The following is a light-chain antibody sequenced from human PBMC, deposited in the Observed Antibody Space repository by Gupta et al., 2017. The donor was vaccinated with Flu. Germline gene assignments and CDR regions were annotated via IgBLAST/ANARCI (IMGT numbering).Light chain of an antibody. V-gene: IGLV8-61*01. CDR2: NTK. CDR3: VLYLGSGISL. Sequence: QTVVTQEPSFSVAPGGTVTVTCGLSSGSVSSTHYTSWYQQTPGQPPRTLIYNTKIRSSGVPDRFSGSIVGNKAVLTITGAQADDESDYYCVLYLGSGISLFGGGAKLTVL. J-gene: IGLJ3*02. CDR1: SGSVSSTHY.